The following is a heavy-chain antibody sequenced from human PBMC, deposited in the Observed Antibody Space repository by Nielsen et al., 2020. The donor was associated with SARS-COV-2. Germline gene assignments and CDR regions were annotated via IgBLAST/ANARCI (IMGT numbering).Heavy chain of an antibody. CDR3: AKDQGFGLLDA. CDR1: GFTFSSYG. V-gene: IGHV3-30*18. J-gene: IGHJ6*02. Sequence: LSLTCAASGFTFSSYGMHWVRQAPGKGLEWVAVISYDGSNKYYADSVKGRFTISRDNSKNTLYLQMNSLRAEDTAVYYCAKDQGFGLLDAWGQGTTVTVSS. D-gene: IGHD3-10*01. CDR2: ISYDGSNK.